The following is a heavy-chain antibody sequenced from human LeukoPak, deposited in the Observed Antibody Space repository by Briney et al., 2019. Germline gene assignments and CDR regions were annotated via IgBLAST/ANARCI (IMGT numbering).Heavy chain of an antibody. J-gene: IGHJ6*03. CDR1: GYSISSGYY. CDR3: ARHAFYGYFYYYYMDV. Sequence: PSETLSLTCTVSGYSISSGYYWGWIRQPPGKGLEWIGSIYHSGSTYYNPSLKSRVTISVDTSKNQFSLKLSSVTAADTAVYYCARHAFYGYFYYYYMDVWGKGTTVTISS. CDR2: IYHSGST. D-gene: IGHD2/OR15-2a*01. V-gene: IGHV4-38-2*02.